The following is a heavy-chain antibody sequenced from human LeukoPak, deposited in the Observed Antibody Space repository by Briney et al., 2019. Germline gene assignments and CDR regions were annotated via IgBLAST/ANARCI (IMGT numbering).Heavy chain of an antibody. CDR2: IYHSGST. CDR3: AIGPGYGSGWYLY. Sequence: PSDTLSLTCTVSGYSFSSGYYWGWIRQPPGKGLEWIGSIYHSGSTYYNPSLKSRVTISVDTSKNQFSLKLSSVTAADTAVYHCAIGPGYGSGWYLYWGQGTLVTVSS. D-gene: IGHD6-19*01. V-gene: IGHV4-38-2*02. J-gene: IGHJ4*02. CDR1: GYSFSSGYY.